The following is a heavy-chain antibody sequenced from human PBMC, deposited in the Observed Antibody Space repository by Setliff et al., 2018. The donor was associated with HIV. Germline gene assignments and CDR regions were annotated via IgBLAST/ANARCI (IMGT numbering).Heavy chain of an antibody. CDR1: TFTFDSFS. J-gene: IGHJ5*02. Sequence: GESLKISCATSTFTFDSFSMTWVRQAPGKGLEWVANINQDGSEKNYLDSVKGRFAISKDFAKRSVYLQMDNLRAEDTATYYCARGLWLGTFDLWGQGTLVTVSS. CDR3: ARGLWLGTFDL. CDR2: INQDGSEK. D-gene: IGHD6-19*01. V-gene: IGHV3-7*03.